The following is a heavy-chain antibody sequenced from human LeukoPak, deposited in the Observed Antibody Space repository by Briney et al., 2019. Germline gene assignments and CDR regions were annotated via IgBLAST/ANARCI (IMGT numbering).Heavy chain of an antibody. Sequence: SETLSLTCAVSGGSISSGGYSWRWIRQPPGKGLEWIGYIYHSGSTYYNPSLKSRVTIPVDRSKNQFSLKLSSVTAADTAVYYCARVHRYYDSWSGYFDYWGQGTLVTVSS. V-gene: IGHV4-30-2*01. D-gene: IGHD3-3*01. CDR2: IYHSGST. J-gene: IGHJ4*02. CDR1: GGSISSGGYS. CDR3: ARVHRYYDSWSGYFDY.